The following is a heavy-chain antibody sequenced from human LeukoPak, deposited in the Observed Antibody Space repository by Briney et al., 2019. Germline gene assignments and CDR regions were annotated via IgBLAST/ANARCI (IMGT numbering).Heavy chain of an antibody. CDR2: VYYSGST. CDR1: GASISSYY. J-gene: IGHJ6*03. D-gene: IGHD1-26*01. CDR3: ARAAYIGTTYYYYYMDV. Sequence: PSQSLSLTCTDSGASISSYYWNWIRQPPGEGLQWIGYVYYSGSTNYNPSLKSRVTISVDTSKNQFSLNLTSVTAADAAVYYCARAAYIGTTYYYYYMDVLGKGTTVTGSS. V-gene: IGHV4-59*01.